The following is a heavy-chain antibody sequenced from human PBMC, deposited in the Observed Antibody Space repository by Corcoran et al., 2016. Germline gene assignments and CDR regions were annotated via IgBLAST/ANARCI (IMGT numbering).Heavy chain of an antibody. V-gene: IGHV3-21*01. J-gene: IGHJ6*02. CDR3: ARDRVYYEFWSGSQVSYGMDV. CDR1: GFTFSSYS. D-gene: IGHD3-3*01. CDR2: ISSSSSYI. Sequence: EVQLVESGGGLVKPGGSLRLSCAASGFTFSSYSMNWVRQAPGKGLEWVSSISSSSSYIYYADSVKGRFTISRDNAKNSLYLQMNSLRAEDTAVYYWARDRVYYEFWSGSQVSYGMDVWGQGTTVTVSS.